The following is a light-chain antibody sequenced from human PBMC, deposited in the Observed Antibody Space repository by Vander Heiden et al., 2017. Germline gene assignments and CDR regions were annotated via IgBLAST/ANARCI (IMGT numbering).Light chain of an antibody. CDR3: MQALETILN. J-gene: IGKJ5*01. V-gene: IGKV2-28*01. CDR2: LGS. CDR1: QSILHSNGYNY. Sequence: DVAITLSTLSLPVTPGEPASISCRSSQSILHSNGYNYLDWYLQKPGQSPQLLIYLGSNRASGVPDRFSGSGSGIDHTMTNRRVKAEEVGGEYFMQALETILNFGHGTRVEIK.